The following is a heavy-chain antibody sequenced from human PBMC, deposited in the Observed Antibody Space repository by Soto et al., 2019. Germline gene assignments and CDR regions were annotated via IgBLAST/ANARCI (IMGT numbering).Heavy chain of an antibody. CDR1: GGSISSYY. J-gene: IGHJ4*02. V-gene: IGHV4-59*01. Sequence: QVQLQESGPGLVMPSETLSLTCTVSGGSISSYYWSWIRQPPGKGLEWIGYIYYSGSTNYNPSLKSRVTISVDTSKNQFSLKLSSVTAADTAVYYCARRRTFDYWGQGTLVTVSS. CDR3: ARRRTFDY. CDR2: IYYSGST.